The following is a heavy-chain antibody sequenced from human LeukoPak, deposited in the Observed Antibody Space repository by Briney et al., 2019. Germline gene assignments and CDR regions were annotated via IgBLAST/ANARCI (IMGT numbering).Heavy chain of an antibody. V-gene: IGHV3-30*03. Sequence: GGSLRLSCSASGFTFSSYGMHWVRPAPGKGREWVAVISYDGSNKYYADSVKGRFTISRDNSKNTLYLQMNSLRAEDTAVYYCARGKAAAGTWYFDYWGQGTLVTVSS. CDR1: GFTFSSYG. CDR2: ISYDGSNK. J-gene: IGHJ4*02. D-gene: IGHD6-13*01. CDR3: ARGKAAAGTWYFDY.